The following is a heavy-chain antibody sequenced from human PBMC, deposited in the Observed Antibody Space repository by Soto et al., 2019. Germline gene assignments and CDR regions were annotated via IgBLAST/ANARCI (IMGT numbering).Heavy chain of an antibody. D-gene: IGHD2-15*01. V-gene: IGHV4-31*03. J-gene: IGHJ5*02. CDR1: GGSISSGGYY. Sequence: TLSLTCTVSGGSISSGGYYWSWIRQHPGKGLEWIGYIYYSGSTYYNPSLKSRVTISVDTSKNQFSLKLSSVTAADTAVYYCARGAGYPNWFDPWGQGTLVTVSS. CDR3: ARGAGYPNWFDP. CDR2: IYYSGST.